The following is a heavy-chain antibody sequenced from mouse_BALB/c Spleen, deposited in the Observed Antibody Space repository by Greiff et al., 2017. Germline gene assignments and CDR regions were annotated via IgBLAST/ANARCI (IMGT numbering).Heavy chain of an antibody. D-gene: IGHD3-3*01. CDR2: IYPGSGST. Sequence: QVQLQQSGPELVKPGASVKISCKTSGYTFTDYVISWVKQRTGQGLEWIGEIYPGSGSTYYNEKFKGKATLTADKSSNTAYMQLSSLTSEDSAVYFCARREGRDYAMDYWGQGTSVTVSS. V-gene: IGHV1-77*01. CDR3: ARREGRDYAMDY. J-gene: IGHJ4*01. CDR1: GYTFTDYV.